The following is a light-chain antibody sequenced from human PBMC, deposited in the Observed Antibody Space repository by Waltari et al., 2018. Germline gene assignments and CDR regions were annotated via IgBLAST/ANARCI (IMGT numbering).Light chain of an antibody. CDR3: QSEVNSRTYAIL. Sequence: SYELTQPPSVSVSPGQTARITCSGDALAHHYAYCYQQKPGQAPMLLIYKDNERPSGIPERCSGSSSGTTVTLTISGVQAEDEADYYCQSEVNSRTYAILFGGGTKVTVL. CDR1: ALAHHY. J-gene: IGLJ2*01. CDR2: KDN. V-gene: IGLV3-25*03.